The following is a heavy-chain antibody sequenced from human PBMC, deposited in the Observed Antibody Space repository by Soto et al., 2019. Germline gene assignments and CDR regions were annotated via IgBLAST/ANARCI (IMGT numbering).Heavy chain of an antibody. Sequence: GGSLRLSCAASVFTFSYYYMSWIRQAPGKGLEWVSYISSSGSTIYYADSVKGRFTISRDNAKNSLYLQMNSLRAEDTAVYYCARGLFLYYYDSSGYVSEAFDIWGQGTMVTVSS. CDR3: ARGLFLYYYDSSGYVSEAFDI. CDR2: ISSSGSTI. J-gene: IGHJ3*02. CDR1: VFTFSYYY. V-gene: IGHV3-11*01. D-gene: IGHD3-22*01.